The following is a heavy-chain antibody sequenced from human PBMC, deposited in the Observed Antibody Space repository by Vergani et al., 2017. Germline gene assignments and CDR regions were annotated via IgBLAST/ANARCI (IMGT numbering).Heavy chain of an antibody. J-gene: IGHJ4*02. D-gene: IGHD3-22*01. Sequence: QLHLQESGPGLVKPSETLSLTCTVSGGSISPYYWSWIRQPAGKGLEWIGYIYYSGSTNYNPSLKSRVTISVDTSKNQFSLKLSSVTAADTAVYYCARETYYYDSSGYYPLFDYWGQGTLVTVSS. CDR2: IYYSGST. CDR3: ARETYYYDSSGYYPLFDY. V-gene: IGHV4-59*01. CDR1: GGSISPYY.